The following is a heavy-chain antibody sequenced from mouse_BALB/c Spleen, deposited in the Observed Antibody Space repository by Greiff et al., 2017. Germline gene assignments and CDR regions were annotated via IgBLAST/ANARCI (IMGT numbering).Heavy chain of an antibody. Sequence: EVQLVESGPGLVKPSQSLSLSCTVTGYSITSDYAWNWIRQFPGNKLGWMGYISYSGSSSYNPSLKSRISITRDTSKNQFFLQLNSVTTEDTATYYCAHSLLQSYAMDYWGQGTSVTVSS. V-gene: IGHV3-2*02. D-gene: IGHD1-2*01. J-gene: IGHJ4*01. CDR2: ISYSGSS. CDR1: GYSITSDYA. CDR3: AHSLLQSYAMDY.